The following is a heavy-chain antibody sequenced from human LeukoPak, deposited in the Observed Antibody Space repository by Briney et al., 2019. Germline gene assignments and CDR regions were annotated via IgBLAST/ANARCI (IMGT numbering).Heavy chain of an antibody. D-gene: IGHD3-10*01. J-gene: IGHJ6*03. Sequence: KAGGSLRLSCAAAGFTFSDYYMSWIRQAPGKGLEWVSYISSSGSTIYYADSVKGRFTISRDNAKNSLYLQMNSLRAEDTAVYYCARDLKVRGVIMDYYYYYMDVWGKGTTVTVSS. CDR2: ISSSGSTI. CDR3: ARDLKVRGVIMDYYYYYMDV. CDR1: GFTFSDYY. V-gene: IGHV3-11*04.